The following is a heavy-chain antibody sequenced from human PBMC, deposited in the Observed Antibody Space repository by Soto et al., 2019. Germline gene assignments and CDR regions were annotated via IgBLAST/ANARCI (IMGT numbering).Heavy chain of an antibody. J-gene: IGHJ4*02. V-gene: IGHV3-21*01. CDR3: ARESEDLTSNFDY. Sequence: GGSLRLSCAASSFTFSRYSMNWVRQAPGKGLEWVSSISSTTNYIYYADSMKVRFTVSRDNAKNSVYLDMNSLSAEDTAVYYCARESEDLTSNFDYWGQGTLVTSPQ. CDR1: SFTFSRYS. CDR2: ISSTTNYI.